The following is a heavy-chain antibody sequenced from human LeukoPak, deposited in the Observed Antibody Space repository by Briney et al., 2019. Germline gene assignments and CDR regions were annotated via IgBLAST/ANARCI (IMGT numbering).Heavy chain of an antibody. CDR3: ASETGNYYDSSGYYAY. D-gene: IGHD3-22*01. CDR2: INHSGST. J-gene: IGHJ4*02. CDR1: GGSFSGYY. V-gene: IGHV4-34*01. Sequence: PSETLSLTCAVYGGSFSGYYWSWIRQPPGKGLEWIGEINHSGSTNYNPSLKSRVTISVDTSKNQFSLKLSSVTAADTAVYYCASETGNYYDSSGYYAYWGQGTLVTVSS.